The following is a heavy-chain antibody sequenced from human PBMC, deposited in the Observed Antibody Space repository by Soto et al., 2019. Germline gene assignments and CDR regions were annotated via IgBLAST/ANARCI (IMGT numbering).Heavy chain of an antibody. Sequence: QVQLQESGPGLVQPSQTLSLTCSVSGGSISSDDYYWTWIRQPPGEGLEWIGYIYYTGRTSSTPSLESRVTISIDTSKNQFSLKLSSVSAADTAVHYCAREGSSSPEYFDFWGPGTLVTVSS. CDR3: AREGSSSPEYFDF. CDR2: IYYTGRT. J-gene: IGHJ4*02. D-gene: IGHD2-15*01. CDR1: GGSISSDDYY. V-gene: IGHV4-30-4*01.